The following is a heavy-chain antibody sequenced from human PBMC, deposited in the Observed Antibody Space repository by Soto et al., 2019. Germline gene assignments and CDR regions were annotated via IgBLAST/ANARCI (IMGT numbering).Heavy chain of an antibody. D-gene: IGHD1-26*01. Sequence: QVQLQESGPGLVKPSQTLSLTCTVSGGSISSGSYHWSWIRQHPGKGLEWIGNIYYSGSSYYNPSLTSRATISIDTSKDQFSLRLGFVTAADTAVYYCARLEGSSYYFRHDCCGRGTLVTVSS. J-gene: IGHJ4*02. CDR1: GGSISSGSYH. CDR2: IYYSGSS. V-gene: IGHV4-31*03. CDR3: ARLEGSSYYFRHDC.